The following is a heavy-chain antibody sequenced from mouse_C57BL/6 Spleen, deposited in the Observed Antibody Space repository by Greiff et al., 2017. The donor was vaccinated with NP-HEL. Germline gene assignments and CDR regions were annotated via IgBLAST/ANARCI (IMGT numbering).Heavy chain of an antibody. V-gene: IGHV1-59*01. CDR2: IDPSDSYT. CDR1: GYTFTSYW. Sequence: VQLQQSGAELVRPGTSVKLSCKASGYTFTSYWMHWVKQRPGQGLEWIGVIDPSDSYTNYNQKFKGKATLTVDTSSSTAYMQLSSLTSEDSAVYYCARTGKYCDYWGQGTTLTVSS. CDR3: ARTGKYCDY. D-gene: IGHD4-1*01. J-gene: IGHJ2*01.